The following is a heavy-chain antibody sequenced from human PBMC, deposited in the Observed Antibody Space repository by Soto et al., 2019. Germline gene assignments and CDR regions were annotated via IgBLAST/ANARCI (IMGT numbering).Heavy chain of an antibody. D-gene: IGHD2-2*01. CDR3: ARDIVVVPVASNWFDP. Sequence: QVQLVQSGAEVKKPGASVKVSCKASGYTFTGYYMHWVRQAPGQGLEWMGWINPNSGGTNYAQKFQGRVTMTRDTSISTAYMELSRLRSDDTAVYYCARDIVVVPVASNWFDPWGQGTLVNVSS. V-gene: IGHV1-2*02. CDR2: INPNSGGT. J-gene: IGHJ5*02. CDR1: GYTFTGYY.